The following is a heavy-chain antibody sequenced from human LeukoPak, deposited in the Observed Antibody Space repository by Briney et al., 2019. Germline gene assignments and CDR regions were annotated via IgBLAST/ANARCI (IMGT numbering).Heavy chain of an antibody. D-gene: IGHD4-23*01. V-gene: IGHV4-39*01. CDR1: GGSISSSSYY. J-gene: IGHJ5*02. CDR3: ARHAKYGGKPSNWFDP. Sequence: SETLSLTCTVSGGSISSSSYYWGWIRQPPGKGLEWIGSIYYSGGTYYNPSLKSRVTISVDTSKNQFSLKLSSVTAADTAVYYCARHAKYGGKPSNWFDPWGQGTLVTVSS. CDR2: IYYSGGT.